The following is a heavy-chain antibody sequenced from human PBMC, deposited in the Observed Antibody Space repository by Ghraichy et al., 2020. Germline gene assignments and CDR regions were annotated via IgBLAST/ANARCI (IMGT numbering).Heavy chain of an antibody. CDR1: GFTFSSYA. J-gene: IGHJ3*02. CDR2: MNPSGDDT. CDR3: AKGSTVATWWAFDI. Sequence: GESLNISCAASGFTFSSYAMTWVRQAPGKGLEWVSAMNPSGDDTRYADSVKGRFTISRDTSQNTLYLQMNSLRAEDTVVYYCAKGSTVATWWAFDIWGQGAMVTVSP. D-gene: IGHD4-17*01. V-gene: IGHV3-23*01.